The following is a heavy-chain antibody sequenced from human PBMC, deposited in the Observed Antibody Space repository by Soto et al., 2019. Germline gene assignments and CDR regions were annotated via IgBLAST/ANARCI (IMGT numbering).Heavy chain of an antibody. CDR1: GYTFTSYD. J-gene: IGHJ4*02. D-gene: IGHD1-7*01. Sequence: QVQLVQSGAEVKKPGASVKVACKASGYTFTSYDIKWVRQATGQGLEWMGWMNPTTGSTGFAQKFQGRVTMISNTSISAAYLVLSSLTSEDTAGYYCARVRLVAGTVDSWGPGTLVTVSS. CDR2: MNPTTGST. CDR3: ARVRLVAGTVDS. V-gene: IGHV1-8*01.